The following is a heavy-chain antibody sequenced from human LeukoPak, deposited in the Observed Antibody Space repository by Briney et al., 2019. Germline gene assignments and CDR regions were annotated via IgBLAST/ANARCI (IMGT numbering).Heavy chain of an antibody. D-gene: IGHD1-26*01. J-gene: IGHJ4*02. V-gene: IGHV3-53*01. CDR2: IYRDGST. Sequence: GGSLRLSCAASGFIVGNNYMSWVRQAPGKGLEWVSVIYRDGSTYYADSVKGRFTISRDNSKNTLFLQTNSLRAEDTAVYYCAREGVGVTGRNLGFEDWGQGTLVTVSS. CDR1: GFIVGNNY. CDR3: AREGVGVTGRNLGFED.